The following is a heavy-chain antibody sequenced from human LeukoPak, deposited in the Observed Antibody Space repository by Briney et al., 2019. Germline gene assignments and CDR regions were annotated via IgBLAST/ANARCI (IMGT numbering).Heavy chain of an antibody. CDR2: MNPNSGNT. CDR1: GYTFTSYD. CDR3: ARGPRRIAAAGTYYFDY. V-gene: IGHV1-8*01. Sequence: GASVKVSCKASGYTFTSYDINWVRQATGQGLEWRGWMNPNSGNTGYAQKFQGRVTMTRNTSISTAYMELSSLRSEDTAVYYCARGPRRIAAAGTYYFDYWGQGTLVTVSS. D-gene: IGHD6-13*01. J-gene: IGHJ4*02.